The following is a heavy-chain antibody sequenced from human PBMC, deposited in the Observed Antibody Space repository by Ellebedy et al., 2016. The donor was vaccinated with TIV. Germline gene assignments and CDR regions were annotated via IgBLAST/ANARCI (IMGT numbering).Heavy chain of an antibody. V-gene: IGHV4-59*06. CDR3: ARVRLRLGMDV. CDR2: IYYSGST. CDR1: GGSISSYY. Sequence: MPSETLSLTCTVSGGSISSYYWSWIRQHPGKGLEWIGYIYYSGSTYYNPSLKSRVTISVDTSKNQFSLKLSSVTAADTAVYYCARVRLRLGMDVWGQGTTVTVSS. J-gene: IGHJ6*02.